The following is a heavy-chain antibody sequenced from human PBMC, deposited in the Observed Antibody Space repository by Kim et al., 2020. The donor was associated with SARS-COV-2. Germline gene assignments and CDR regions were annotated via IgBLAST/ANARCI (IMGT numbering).Heavy chain of an antibody. D-gene: IGHD6-6*01. J-gene: IGHJ4*02. CDR3: ARDRGSSSSQTRFDY. V-gene: IGHV3-48*02. Sequence: DTVGGRFPISRDNAKKSLYLKMSSLGDDDTAVYYCARDRGSSSSQTRFDYWGQGTLVTVSS.